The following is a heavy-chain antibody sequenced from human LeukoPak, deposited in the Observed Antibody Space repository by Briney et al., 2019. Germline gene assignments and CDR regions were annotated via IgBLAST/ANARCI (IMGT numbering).Heavy chain of an antibody. CDR3: ARDCCSGGTCYSLNAFDI. CDR1: GGSMYTNTYY. CDR2: IDYSGTT. J-gene: IGHJ3*02. V-gene: IGHV4-39*07. Sequence: SETLSLTCTVSGGSMYTNTYYWGWIRQPPGKGLEWIGNIDYSGTTYYNPSLKSRVTISVDTSKNQFSLKLNSVTAADTAVYFCARDCCSGGTCYSLNAFDIWGQGTVVTVS. D-gene: IGHD2-15*01.